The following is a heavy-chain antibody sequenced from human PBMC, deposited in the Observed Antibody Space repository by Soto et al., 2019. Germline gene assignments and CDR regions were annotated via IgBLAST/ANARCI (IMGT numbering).Heavy chain of an antibody. V-gene: IGHV4-31*03. CDR3: ARGVGRGWFDP. CDR1: GGSISSGGYY. J-gene: IGHJ5*02. CDR2: IYYTGPT. Sequence: QVQLQESGPGLVKPSQTLSLTCTVSGGSISSGGYYWSWIRQNPEKGLEWIGFIYYTGPTDYNPSLKSRVTTSVDMSKNQFSLKLSSVTAADTAVYYCARGVGRGWFDPWGQGTLVSVSS.